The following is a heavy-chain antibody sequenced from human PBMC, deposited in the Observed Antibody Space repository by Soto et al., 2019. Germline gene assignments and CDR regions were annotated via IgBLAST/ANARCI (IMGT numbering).Heavy chain of an antibody. V-gene: IGHV4-59*08. Sequence: PSETLSLTYTVSGGSISSYYWSWIRQPPGKGLEWIGYIYYSGSTNYNPSLKSRVTISVDTSKNQFSLKLSSVTAADTAVYYCARWPLPGYYYMDVWGKGTTVTVSS. CDR3: ARWPLPGYYYMDV. J-gene: IGHJ6*03. CDR1: GGSISSYY. CDR2: IYYSGST.